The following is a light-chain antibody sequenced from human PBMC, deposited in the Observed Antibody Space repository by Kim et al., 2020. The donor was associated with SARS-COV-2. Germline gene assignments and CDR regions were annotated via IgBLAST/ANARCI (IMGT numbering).Light chain of an antibody. CDR3: QQYYSYSRT. J-gene: IGKJ1*01. CDR1: QNINNW. CDR2: KAS. Sequence: ASVGDRVTITCRASQNINNWLAWYQQKPGTTPKVLIYKASSLDSGVPSRFSGSGSGTEFTLTINSLQPDDFATYYCQQYYSYSRTFGQGTKVDIK. V-gene: IGKV1-5*03.